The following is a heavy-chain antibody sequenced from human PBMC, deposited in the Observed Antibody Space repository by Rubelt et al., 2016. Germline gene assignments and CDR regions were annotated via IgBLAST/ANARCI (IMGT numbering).Heavy chain of an antibody. Sequence: QLQLQESGPGLVKPSETLSLTCTVSGASISSSTTYYWGWIRQPPGKGLEWIGSIYYSGITYYNPSLKSRVTISVDTSKNQFSLKLRSVTAADTAVDYCARTGYCSGGTCYSVVDYWGQGTLVTVSS. D-gene: IGHD2-15*01. CDR3: ARTGYCSGGTCYSVVDY. V-gene: IGHV4-39*07. CDR2: IYYSGIT. J-gene: IGHJ4*02. CDR1: GASISSSTTYY.